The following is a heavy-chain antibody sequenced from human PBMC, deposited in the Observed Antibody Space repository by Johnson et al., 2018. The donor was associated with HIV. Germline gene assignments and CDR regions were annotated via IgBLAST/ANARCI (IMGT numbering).Heavy chain of an antibody. CDR3: ARATYYYDTSGYLTRPRAFDV. J-gene: IGHJ3*01. D-gene: IGHD3-22*01. CDR2: INWNGGRT. CDR1: GFTFSSYA. Sequence: GQLVESGGGLVQPGGSLRLSCAASGFTFSSYAMSWVRQAPGKGLEWVSGINWNGGRTGYVDSMKGRFTISRDNAKNSLYLQMNSLRDEDTALYYCARATYYYDTSGYLTRPRAFDVWGQGTMVTVSS. V-gene: IGHV3-20*04.